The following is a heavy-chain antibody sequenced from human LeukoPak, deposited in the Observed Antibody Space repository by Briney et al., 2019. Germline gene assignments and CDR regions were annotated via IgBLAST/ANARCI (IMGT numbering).Heavy chain of an antibody. D-gene: IGHD4-17*01. CDR2: IYYSGST. Sequence: PSETLSLTCTVSGGSFRSGSYHWGWIRKPPGKGLEYIGYIYYSGSTNYNPSLKSRVTISLDTSKNQFSLNLRSATAADTAVYYCARRDYALDYWGQGTLVTVSS. CDR3: ARRDYALDY. CDR1: GGSFRSGSYH. J-gene: IGHJ4*02. V-gene: IGHV4-61*01.